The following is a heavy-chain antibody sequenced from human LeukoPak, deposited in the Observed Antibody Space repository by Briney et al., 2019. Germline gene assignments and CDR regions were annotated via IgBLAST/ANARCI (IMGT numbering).Heavy chain of an antibody. CDR2: ISWNSGSI. D-gene: IGHD2-2*01. CDR3: AKVLTGYCGSTSCPFDS. Sequence: PGRSLRLSCAASGFTFDDYAMHWVRQAPGKGLEWVSGISWNSGSIGYADSVKGRFTISRDNSKDTLFLQMSSLRAEDTAVYYCAKVLTGYCGSTSCPFDSWGQGTPVTVSS. V-gene: IGHV3-9*01. CDR1: GFTFDDYA. J-gene: IGHJ4*02.